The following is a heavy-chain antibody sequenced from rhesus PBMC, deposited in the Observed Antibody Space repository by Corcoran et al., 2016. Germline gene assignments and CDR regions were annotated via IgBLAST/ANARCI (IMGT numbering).Heavy chain of an antibody. Sequence: QVQLQESGPGVVKPSETLSLTCAVSGGSISDSYRLSWIRHPPVKGLELIGYLYGSSTSTNYHPSLKIRVTMSKDTSKNQFSLKLSSVTAADTAVYYGARDTGIAAAGPGDYWGQGVLVTVSS. CDR1: GGSISDSYR. J-gene: IGHJ4*01. D-gene: IGHD6S26*01. CDR3: ARDTGIAAAGPGDY. V-gene: IGHV4S10*01. CDR2: LYGSSTST.